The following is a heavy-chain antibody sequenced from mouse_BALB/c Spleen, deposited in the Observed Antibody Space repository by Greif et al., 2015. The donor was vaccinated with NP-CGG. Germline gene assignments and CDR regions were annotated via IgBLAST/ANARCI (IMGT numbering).Heavy chain of an antibody. CDR2: TNPSNGGT. CDR3: TRYGNYRYFDV. V-gene: IGHV1S81*02. D-gene: IGHD2-1*01. Sequence: VQLQQSGAELVKPGASVKLSCKASGYTFTNYYMYWVKQRPGQGLEWIGETNPSNGGTNFNEKFKSKATLTVDKSSSTTYMQLSSLTSEDSAVYYCTRYGNYRYFDVWGAGTTVTVSS. CDR1: GYTFTNYY. J-gene: IGHJ1*01.